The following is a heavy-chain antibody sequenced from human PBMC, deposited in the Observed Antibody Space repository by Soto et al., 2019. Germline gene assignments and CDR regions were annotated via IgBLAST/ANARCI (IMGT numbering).Heavy chain of an antibody. D-gene: IGHD1-26*01. CDR1: GFTFSSYG. V-gene: IGHV3-30*18. J-gene: IGHJ6*02. CDR2: ISYDGSNK. CDR3: AKDRGPGGIYYYFYGMDV. Sequence: GGSLRLSCAASGFTFSSYGMHWVRQAPGKGLQWVAVISYDGSNKYYADSVKGRFTISRGNSKNTLYLQMSSLRAEDTAVYYCAKDRGPGGIYYYFYGMDVWGQGTTVTVSS.